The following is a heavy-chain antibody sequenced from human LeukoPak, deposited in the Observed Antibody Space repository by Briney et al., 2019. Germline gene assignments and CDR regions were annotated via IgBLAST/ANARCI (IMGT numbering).Heavy chain of an antibody. J-gene: IGHJ4*02. CDR2: INPNSGGT. D-gene: IGHD2-2*01. V-gene: IGHV1-2*02. Sequence: ASVKVSCKASGYTFTGYYMHWVRQAPGQGLEWMGWINPNSGGTNYAQKFRGRVTMTRDTSISTAYMELSRLRSDDTAVYYCARDWLDIVVVPHTSSFDYWGQGTLVTVSS. CDR3: ARDWLDIVVVPHTSSFDY. CDR1: GYTFTGYY.